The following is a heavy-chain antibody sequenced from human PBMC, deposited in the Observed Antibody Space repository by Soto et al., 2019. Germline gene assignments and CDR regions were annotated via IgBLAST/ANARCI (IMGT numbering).Heavy chain of an antibody. D-gene: IGHD3-22*01. V-gene: IGHV4-59*01. Sequence: SETLSLTCSVSGASISSDYWSWIRQPPGKGLEWLAYIYYSGSTSYNPSLKSRVSISLDTSMNQFSLKLSSVTAADTAVYYCARTYDDSGPNSGGYGFDIWGQGTMVTVSS. CDR3: ARTYDDSGPNSGGYGFDI. CDR2: IYYSGST. J-gene: IGHJ3*02. CDR1: GASISSDY.